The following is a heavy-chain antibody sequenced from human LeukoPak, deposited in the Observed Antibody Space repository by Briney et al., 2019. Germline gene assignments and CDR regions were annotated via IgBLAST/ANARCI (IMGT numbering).Heavy chain of an antibody. J-gene: IGHJ4*02. V-gene: IGHV3-30*03. D-gene: IGHD2-15*01. CDR2: ISYDGSNK. CDR3: ARDSGVVAATPGDY. CDR1: GFTFSSYG. Sequence: GGSLRLSCAASGFTFSSYGTHWVRQAPGKGLEWVAVISYDGSNKYCADSVKGRFSISRDNAKNSLYLQMNSLRAEDTAVYYCARDSGVVAATPGDYWGQGTLVTVSS.